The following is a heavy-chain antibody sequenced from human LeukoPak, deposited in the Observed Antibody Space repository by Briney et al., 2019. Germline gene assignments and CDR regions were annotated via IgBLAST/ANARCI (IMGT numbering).Heavy chain of an antibody. CDR3: ARGVTTLPIYCSGGSCHGDLADH. CDR1: GYSIGSGYY. V-gene: IGHV4-34*01. Sequence: SETLSLPCTVSGYSIGSGYYWSWIRQPPGKGLEGIGEIKHSGKTNYNPSLKSRVTISVDTSKNQFSLKLSSVTAADTAVYYCARGVTTLPIYCSGGSCHGDLADHWGQGTLVTVSS. J-gene: IGHJ4*02. CDR2: IKHSGKT. D-gene: IGHD2-15*01.